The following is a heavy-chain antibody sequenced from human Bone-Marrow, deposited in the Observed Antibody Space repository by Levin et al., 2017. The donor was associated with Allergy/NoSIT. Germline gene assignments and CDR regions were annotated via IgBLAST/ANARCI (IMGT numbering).Heavy chain of an antibody. CDR3: AKRGGRADSGPYDAMDV. V-gene: IGHV3-23*01. Sequence: GGSLRLSCGASGFTFSGYDMRWVRQAPGKGLEWVSTVGSNGAGAYYADSVRGRFTISRDNSANMLYLQMNRLRVDATGVYYCAKRGGRADSGPYDAMDVWGQGTTVTVSS. J-gene: IGHJ6*02. CDR1: GFTFSGYD. CDR2: VGSNGAGA. D-gene: IGHD3-16*01.